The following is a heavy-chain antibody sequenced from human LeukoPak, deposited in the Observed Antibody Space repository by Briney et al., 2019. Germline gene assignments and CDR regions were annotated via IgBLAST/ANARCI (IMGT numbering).Heavy chain of an antibody. Sequence: GGSLRLSCAASGFTFSHYEMNWVRQAPGKGLEWVSYISRSGSAIFHADSVRGRFTISRDNAKNSLYLQMNSLRAEDTAVYRCARQSTVGAYHYYTMDVWGQGTTVTVSS. D-gene: IGHD2-15*01. CDR2: ISRSGSAI. CDR1: GFTFSHYE. CDR3: ARQSTVGAYHYYTMDV. J-gene: IGHJ6*02. V-gene: IGHV3-48*03.